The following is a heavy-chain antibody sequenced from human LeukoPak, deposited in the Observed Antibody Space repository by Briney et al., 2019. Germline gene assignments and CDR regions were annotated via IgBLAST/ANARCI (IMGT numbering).Heavy chain of an antibody. J-gene: IGHJ4*02. V-gene: IGHV3-11*05. CDR2: ISSSSSYT. CDR3: AKDTVGAGFDY. D-gene: IGHD1-26*01. Sequence: GGSLRLSCAASGFTFSDYYMSWIRQAPGKGLEWVSYISSSSSYTNYADSVKGRFTISRDNAKNTLYLQMNSLRAEDTAVYYCAKDTVGAGFDYWGQGTLVTVSS. CDR1: GFTFSDYY.